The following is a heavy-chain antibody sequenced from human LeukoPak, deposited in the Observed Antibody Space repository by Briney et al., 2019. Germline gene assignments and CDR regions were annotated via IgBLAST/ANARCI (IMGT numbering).Heavy chain of an antibody. CDR1: GYTFTTYG. CDR2: IIPILGIT. D-gene: IGHD4-17*01. CDR3: ATGLRPDAFDI. V-gene: IGHV1-69*04. Sequence: ASVKVSCKASGYTFTTYGITWVRQAPGQGLEWMGRIIPILGITNYAQKFQGRVTITADKSTSTAYMELSSLRSEDTAVYYCATGLRPDAFDIWGQGTMVTVSS. J-gene: IGHJ3*02.